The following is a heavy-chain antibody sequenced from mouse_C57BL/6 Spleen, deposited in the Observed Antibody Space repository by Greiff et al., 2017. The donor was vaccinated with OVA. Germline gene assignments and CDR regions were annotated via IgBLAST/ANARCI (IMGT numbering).Heavy chain of an antibody. CDR2: INPSNGGT. J-gene: IGHJ4*01. Sequence: QVQLQQPGTELVKPGASVKLSCKASGYTFTSYWMHWVKQRPGQGLEWIGNINPSNGGTNYNEKFKSKATLTVDKSSSTAYMQLSSLTSEDSAVYYCARGDYGNCGENYAMDYWGQGTSVTVSS. CDR3: ARGDYGNCGENYAMDY. CDR1: GYTFTSYW. V-gene: IGHV1-53*01. D-gene: IGHD2-1*01.